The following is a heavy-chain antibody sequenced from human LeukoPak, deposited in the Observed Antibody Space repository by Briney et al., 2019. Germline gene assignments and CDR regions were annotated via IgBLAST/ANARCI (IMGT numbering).Heavy chain of an antibody. V-gene: IGHV3-30*02. CDR2: IRYDGSNK. CDR1: GFTFSSYG. CDR3: AKDRILRPWGGFDY. J-gene: IGHJ4*02. D-gene: IGHD3-16*01. Sequence: QPGGSLRLSCAASGFTFSSYGMHWVRQAPGKGLEWVAFIRYDGSNKYYADSVKGRFTISRDNSKNTLYLQMNSLRAEDTAVYYCAKDRILRPWGGFDYWGQGTLVTVSS.